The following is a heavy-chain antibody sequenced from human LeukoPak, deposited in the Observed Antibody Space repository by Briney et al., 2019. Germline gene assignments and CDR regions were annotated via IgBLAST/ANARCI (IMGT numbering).Heavy chain of an antibody. J-gene: IGHJ2*01. CDR1: GGSISSSSYY. V-gene: IGHV4-39*01. Sequence: SETLSLTCTVSGGSISSSSYYWGWIRQPPGRGLEWIGSIYYSGSTYYNPSLKSRVTISVDTSKNQFSLKLSSVTAADTAVYYCAGTYCGGDCYRARGYFDLWGRGTLVTVSS. D-gene: IGHD2-21*02. CDR2: IYYSGST. CDR3: AGTYCGGDCYRARGYFDL.